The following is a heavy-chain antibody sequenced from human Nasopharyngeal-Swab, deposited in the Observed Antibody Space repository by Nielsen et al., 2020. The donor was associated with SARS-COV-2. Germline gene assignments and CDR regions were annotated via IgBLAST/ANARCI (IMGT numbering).Heavy chain of an antibody. D-gene: IGHD4-17*01. Sequence: GESLKISCAASGFTFSSYGMHRVRQAPGKGLEWVAVIWYDGSNKYYADSVKGRFTISRDNSKNTLYLQMNSLRAEDTAVYYCARDGTLYGDSYYAFDIWGQGTMVTVSS. CDR2: IWYDGSNK. J-gene: IGHJ3*02. CDR1: GFTFSSYG. V-gene: IGHV3-33*01. CDR3: ARDGTLYGDSYYAFDI.